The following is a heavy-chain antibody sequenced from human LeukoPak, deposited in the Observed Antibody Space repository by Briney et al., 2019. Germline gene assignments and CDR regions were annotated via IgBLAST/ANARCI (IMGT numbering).Heavy chain of an antibody. J-gene: IGHJ6*03. Sequence: SVKVSCKASGGTFSSYAISWVRQAPGQGLEWMGGIIPIFGTANYAQKFQGRVTITADESTSTAYMELSSLRSEDTAVYYCARVILPQRFLEWLSPMDVWGKGTTVTVSS. D-gene: IGHD3-3*01. CDR3: ARVILPQRFLEWLSPMDV. CDR1: GGTFSSYA. CDR2: IIPIFGTA. V-gene: IGHV1-69*13.